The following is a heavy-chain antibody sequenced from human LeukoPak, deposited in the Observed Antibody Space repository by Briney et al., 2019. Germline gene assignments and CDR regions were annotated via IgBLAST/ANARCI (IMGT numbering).Heavy chain of an antibody. Sequence: ASVKVSCKVSGYTLTELSMHWVRQAPGKGLEWMGGFDPEDGEAIYAQKFQGRVTMTEDTSTSTAYMELRSLRSDDTAVYYCARDSYDILTGYSDYWGQGTLVTVSS. CDR2: FDPEDGEA. CDR1: GYTLTELS. J-gene: IGHJ4*02. CDR3: ARDSYDILTGYSDY. D-gene: IGHD3-9*01. V-gene: IGHV1-24*01.